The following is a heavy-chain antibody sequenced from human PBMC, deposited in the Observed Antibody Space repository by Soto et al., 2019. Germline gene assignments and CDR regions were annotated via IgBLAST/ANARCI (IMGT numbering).Heavy chain of an antibody. V-gene: IGHV3-30*03. D-gene: IGHD3-22*01. CDR1: GFTFSSYG. J-gene: IGHJ4*02. CDR3: ATDQDDSSGSRFDY. CDR2: ISYDGSNK. Sequence: QVQLVESGGGVVQPGRSLRLSCAASGFTFSSYGMHWVRQAPGKGLEWVAVISYDGSNKYYADSVKGRFTISRDNSMTTRYLRMNSRRAEDTAVYYCATDQDDSSGSRFDYWGQGTLVTVSS.